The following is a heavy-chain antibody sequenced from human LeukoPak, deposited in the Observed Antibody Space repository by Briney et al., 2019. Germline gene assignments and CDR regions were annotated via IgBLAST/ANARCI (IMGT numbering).Heavy chain of an antibody. D-gene: IGHD1-26*01. CDR2: IDHSGGT. J-gene: IGHJ4*02. Sequence: PSETLSLTCAVYGGSFSGYYWSWIRQPPGKGLEWIGEIDHSGGTNYNPSLKSRVTISVDTSKNQFSLKLSSVTAADTAVYYCARGLGSYYVDYWGQGTLVTVSS. CDR1: GGSFSGYY. V-gene: IGHV4-34*01. CDR3: ARGLGSYYVDY.